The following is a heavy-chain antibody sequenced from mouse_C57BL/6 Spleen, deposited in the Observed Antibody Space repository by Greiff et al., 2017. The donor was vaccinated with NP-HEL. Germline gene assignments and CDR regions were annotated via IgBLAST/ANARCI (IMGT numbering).Heavy chain of an antibody. CDR2: IDPATGGT. V-gene: IGHV1-15*01. CDR1: GYTFTDYE. Sequence: QVQLQQSGAELVRPGASVTLSCKASGYTFTDYEMHWVKQTPVHGLEWIGAIDPATGGTAYNQKFKGKAILTADKSSSTAYMELRSLTSEDSAVYYCTRGDGSSYGAYWGQGTLVTVSA. J-gene: IGHJ3*01. D-gene: IGHD1-1*01. CDR3: TRGDGSSYGAY.